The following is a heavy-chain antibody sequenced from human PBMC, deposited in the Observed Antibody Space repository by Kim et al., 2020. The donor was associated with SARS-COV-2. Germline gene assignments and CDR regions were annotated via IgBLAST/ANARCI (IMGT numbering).Heavy chain of an antibody. D-gene: IGHD6-19*01. CDR1: GGSISSSSYY. J-gene: IGHJ4*02. CDR2: IYYSGST. CDR3: ASLSSGWHGGFDY. V-gene: IGHV4-39*01. Sequence: SETLSLTCTVSGGSISSSSYYWGWIRQPPGKGLEWIGSIYYSGSTYYNPSLKSRVTISVDTSKNQFSLKLSSVTAADTAVYYCASLSSGWHGGFDYWGQGTLVTVSS.